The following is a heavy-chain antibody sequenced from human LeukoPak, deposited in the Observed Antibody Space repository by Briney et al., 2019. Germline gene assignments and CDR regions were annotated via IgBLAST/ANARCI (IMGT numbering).Heavy chain of an antibody. D-gene: IGHD4-17*01. CDR2: ISYDGSNK. CDR1: GFTFSSYA. Sequence: PGGSLRLSCAASGFTFSSYAIHWVRQAPGKGLEWVAVISYDGSNKYYADSVKGRFTISRDNSKNTLYLQMNSLRAEDTAVYYCARETGSAVGSTDFDYWGQGTPVTVSS. CDR3: ARETGSAVGSTDFDY. J-gene: IGHJ4*02. V-gene: IGHV3-30-3*01.